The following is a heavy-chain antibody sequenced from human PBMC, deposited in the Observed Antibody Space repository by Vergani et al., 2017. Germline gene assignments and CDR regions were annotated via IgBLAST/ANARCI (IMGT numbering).Heavy chain of an antibody. V-gene: IGHV5-51*01. CDR1: GYIFPIHW. D-gene: IGHD5-12*01. CDR2: IYPGDSDT. J-gene: IGHJ4*02. CDR3: ARRDIQGRLFDY. Sequence: EVQLVQSGAEVKKPGESLKISCKGSGYIFPIHWIGWVRQLPGKGLEWMGIIYPGDSDTRYSPSFQGQVTISADKSISTAYLQWSSLKASDTALYYCARRDIQGRLFDYWGQGTLVTVSS.